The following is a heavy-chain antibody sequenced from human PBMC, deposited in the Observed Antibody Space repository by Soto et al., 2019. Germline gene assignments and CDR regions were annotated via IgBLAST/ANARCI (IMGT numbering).Heavy chain of an antibody. CDR3: ARGQRFSDWFDP. V-gene: IGHV4-4*07. Sequence: SETLSLTCMVSGGTISGYYWTWIRQPAGKGLEWIGRIYSSGNTKYNPSLQSRVTMSLDTSNNQFSLRLTSVTAADTAVYYCARGQRFSDWFDPWGQGTSVTVYS. CDR1: GGTISGYY. J-gene: IGHJ5*02. CDR2: IYSSGNT. D-gene: IGHD3-3*01.